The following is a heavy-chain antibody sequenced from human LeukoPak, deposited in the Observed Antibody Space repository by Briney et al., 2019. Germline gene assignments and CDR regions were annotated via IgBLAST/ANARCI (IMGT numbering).Heavy chain of an antibody. V-gene: IGHV3-21*01. Sequence: PGGSLRLSCAASGFTFSSYSMNWVRQAPGKGLEWVSSISSSSSHIYYADSVKGRFTISRDNAKNSLYLQMNSLRAEDTAVYYCARRSPNYYFDYWGQGTPVTVSS. J-gene: IGHJ4*02. CDR3: ARRSPNYYFDY. CDR2: ISSSSSHI. CDR1: GFTFSSYS.